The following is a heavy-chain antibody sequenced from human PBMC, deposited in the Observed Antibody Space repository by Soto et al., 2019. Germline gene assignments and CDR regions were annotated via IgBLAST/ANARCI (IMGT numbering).Heavy chain of an antibody. Sequence: QVQLVESGGGVVQPGRSLKLSCAASGFTFSNYAIHWVRQAPGKGLEWVAVIASDGKDKRYADSVKGRFTISRDNSKNTVYLQMNNLIGEDTAVYYCEKDGAIAAADYFFDYWGQGSLVTVSS. CDR3: EKDGAIAAADYFFDY. D-gene: IGHD6-13*01. J-gene: IGHJ4*02. V-gene: IGHV3-30*18. CDR2: IASDGKDK. CDR1: GFTFSNYA.